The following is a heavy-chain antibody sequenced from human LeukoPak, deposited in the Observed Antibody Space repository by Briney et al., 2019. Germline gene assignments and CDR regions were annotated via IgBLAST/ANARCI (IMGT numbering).Heavy chain of an antibody. J-gene: IGHJ4*02. D-gene: IGHD5-24*01. V-gene: IGHV4-4*09. CDR1: GGSISNYY. Sequence: PSETLCLTCIVSGGSISNYYWSWVRQPPGKGLEWICYIYISGITNDNPSLKSRVTISIDTSKNKFSLKMKSMTAADTAVYYCARLARDGSHFDYWGQGILVTVSS. CDR3: ARLARDGSHFDY. CDR2: IYISGIT.